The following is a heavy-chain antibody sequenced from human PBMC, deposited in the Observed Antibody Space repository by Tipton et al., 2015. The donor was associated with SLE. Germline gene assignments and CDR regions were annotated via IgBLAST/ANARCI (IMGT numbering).Heavy chain of an antibody. D-gene: IGHD1-14*01. J-gene: IGHJ6*02. CDR3: ARVTRGYYGMDV. Sequence: TLSLTCAVYGGSFSGYYWSWIRQPPGKGLEWIAEINHSGSANYNPSLNSRVTISVDTSKSQVSLKLSPVTAADTAVYYCARVTRGYYGMDVWGQGTTVTVSS. CDR1: GGSFSGYY. CDR2: INHSGSA. V-gene: IGHV4-34*01.